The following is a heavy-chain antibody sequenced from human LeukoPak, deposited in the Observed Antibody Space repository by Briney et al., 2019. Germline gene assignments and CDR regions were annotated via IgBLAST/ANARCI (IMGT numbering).Heavy chain of an antibody. CDR1: GGSISSYY. CDR3: ARAMYSSSWYPGGLDY. J-gene: IGHJ4*02. V-gene: IGHV4-59*01. CDR2: IYYSGST. D-gene: IGHD6-13*01. Sequence: PPETLSLTCTVSGGSISSYYWSWIRQPPGKGLEWIGYIYYSGSTNYNPSLKSRVTISVDTSKNQFSLKLSSVTAADTAVYYCARAMYSSSWYPGGLDYWGQGTLVTVSS.